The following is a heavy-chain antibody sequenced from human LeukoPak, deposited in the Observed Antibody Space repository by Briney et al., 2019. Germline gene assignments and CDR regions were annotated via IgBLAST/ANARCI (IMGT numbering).Heavy chain of an antibody. CDR3: AREVRYTSSWYVYYYFDY. V-gene: IGHV3-11*01. J-gene: IGHJ4*02. Sequence: GGSLRLSCAASGITFSDHYMSWIRQAPGEGLEWVAHISSSGSTIEYADSVRGRFAISRDNAKNSLYLQMITLSVEDTAVYYCAREVRYTSSWYVYYYFDYWGQGTLVTVSS. CDR2: ISSSGSTI. CDR1: GITFSDHY. D-gene: IGHD6-13*01.